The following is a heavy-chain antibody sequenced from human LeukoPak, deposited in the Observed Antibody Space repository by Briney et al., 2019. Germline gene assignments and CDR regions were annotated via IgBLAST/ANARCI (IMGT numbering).Heavy chain of an antibody. CDR2: ILYDGSNN. V-gene: IGHV3-30*02. CDR3: AKGGKYSSSLLDY. D-gene: IGHD6-13*01. J-gene: IGHJ4*02. Sequence: QPGGSPRLSCAASGLTFRIFGMHSVPPGPGKGLEWGSFILYDGSNNYYADSVKGRFTISRDNSKNTLSLQMNSLRAEDTAVYYCAKGGKYSSSLLDYWGQGTLVTVSS. CDR1: GLTFRIFG.